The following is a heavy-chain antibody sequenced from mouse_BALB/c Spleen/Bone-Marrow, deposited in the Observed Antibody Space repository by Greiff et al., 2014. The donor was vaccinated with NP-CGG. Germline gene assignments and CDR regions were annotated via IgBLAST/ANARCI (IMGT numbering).Heavy chain of an antibody. CDR1: GYTFTSYY. D-gene: IGHD1-2*01. CDR2: INPSNGGT. CDR3: TRWINSLLRPPFDY. Sequence: QVQLKESGPELVKPGASVKTSCKASGYTFTSYYMYWVKQRPGQGLEWIGEINPSNGGTNFNEKFKSKATLTVDKSSSTAYMQLSSLTSEDSAVYYCTRWINSLLRPPFDYWGQGTTLTVSS. V-gene: IGHV1S81*02. J-gene: IGHJ2*01.